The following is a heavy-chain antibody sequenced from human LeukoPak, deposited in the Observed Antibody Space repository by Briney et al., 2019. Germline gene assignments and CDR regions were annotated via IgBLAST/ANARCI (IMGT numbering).Heavy chain of an antibody. CDR3: ARGRYYYDLGFADY. CDR1: GASISSSNYY. Sequence: SETLSLTCAVSGASISSSNYYWGWIRQPPGKGLEWIGSIYYSGSTYYNPSLKSRVTISVDTSKNQFFLKLSSVTAADTAVYYCARGRYYYDLGFADYWGRGTLVTVSS. V-gene: IGHV4-39*01. CDR2: IYYSGST. D-gene: IGHD3-22*01. J-gene: IGHJ4*02.